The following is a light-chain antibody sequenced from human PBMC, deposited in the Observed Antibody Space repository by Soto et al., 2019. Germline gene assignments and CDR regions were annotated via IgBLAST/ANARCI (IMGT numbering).Light chain of an antibody. CDR2: GAS. CDR1: QTVYSN. CDR3: QQYNNWPYT. V-gene: IGKV3-15*01. J-gene: IGKJ2*01. Sequence: EIVMTQSTAALSVSPGEGATLSCRASQTVYSNLAWYQQKPGLAPRLLIHGASTRATGIPDRFSGSASGTEFTLTISSLQSEDFAVYYCQQYNNWPYTFGQGTKVEIK.